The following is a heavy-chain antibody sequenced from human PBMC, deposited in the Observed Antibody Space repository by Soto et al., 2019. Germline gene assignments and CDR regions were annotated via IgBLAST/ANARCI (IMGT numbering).Heavy chain of an antibody. J-gene: IGHJ4*02. Sequence: QVQLVQSGAEVKKPGSSVKVSCKASGGTFSNYVVNWVRQAPGQGLEWMGRIILISGAANYAQKFQGRGTITADKSTSTSYMELSSLRSEDTAVYYCARDMTRTVVPYFDFWGQGTLVTVSS. CDR2: IILISGAA. CDR3: ARDMTRTVVPYFDF. V-gene: IGHV1-69*06. D-gene: IGHD1-7*01. CDR1: GGTFSNYV.